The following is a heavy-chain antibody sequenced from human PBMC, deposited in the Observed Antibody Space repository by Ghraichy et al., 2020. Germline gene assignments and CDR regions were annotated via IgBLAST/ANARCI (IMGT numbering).Heavy chain of an antibody. D-gene: IGHD5-18*01. Sequence: SETLSLTCTVSGASITVFYWSWVRQPPGKGLEWIGYIYYSGSTNYNPSLKSRVSVSLDTSKNQFSLNLSSVTAADTAVYYCARATRGYGFPVVSTYAMDVWGQGTTVTVSS. CDR2: IYYSGST. V-gene: IGHV4-59*01. CDR1: GASITVFY. J-gene: IGHJ6*02. CDR3: ARATRGYGFPVVSTYAMDV.